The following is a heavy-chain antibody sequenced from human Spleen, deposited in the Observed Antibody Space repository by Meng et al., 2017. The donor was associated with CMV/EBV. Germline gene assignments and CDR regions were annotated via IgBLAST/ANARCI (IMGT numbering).Heavy chain of an antibody. D-gene: IGHD2-15*01. CDR3: AREAVVVVAATDWYFDL. CDR2: IIPIFGTA. Sequence: QGQLVQSGAEVKKPWSSVKVSCKAYGGTFSSYAISWVGQAPGQGLEWMGGIIPIFGTANYAQKFQGRVTITADESTSTAYMELSSLRSEDTAVYYCAREAVVVVAATDWYFDLWGRGTLVTVSS. J-gene: IGHJ2*01. V-gene: IGHV1-69*01. CDR1: GGTFSSYA.